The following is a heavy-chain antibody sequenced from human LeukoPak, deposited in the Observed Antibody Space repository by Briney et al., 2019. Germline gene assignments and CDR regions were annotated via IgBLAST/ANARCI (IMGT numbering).Heavy chain of an antibody. CDR2: IIPILGIA. D-gene: IGHD5-18*01. Sequence: ASVKVSCKASGGTFSSYAISWVRQAPGQGLEWMGRIIPILGIANYARKFQGGVTITADKSTSTAYMELSSLRSEDTAVYYCARDPDTAMVSSAFFDPWGQGTLVTVSS. CDR1: GGTFSSYA. CDR3: ARDPDTAMVSSAFFDP. J-gene: IGHJ5*02. V-gene: IGHV1-69*04.